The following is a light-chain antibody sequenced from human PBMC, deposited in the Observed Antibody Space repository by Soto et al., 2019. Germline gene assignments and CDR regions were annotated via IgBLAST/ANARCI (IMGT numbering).Light chain of an antibody. J-gene: IGKJ4*02. CDR3: LQTYKSPT. CDR1: ESISTF. Sequence: DIQVTQSPSSLSASVGDRVTITCRASESISTFFNWYHQKPGQAPKLLIYAASTLQSGVPPRFSGSGSGTHFTLTISSLRPEDFGSYYCLQTYKSPTFGSGIKVYI. V-gene: IGKV1-39*01. CDR2: AAS.